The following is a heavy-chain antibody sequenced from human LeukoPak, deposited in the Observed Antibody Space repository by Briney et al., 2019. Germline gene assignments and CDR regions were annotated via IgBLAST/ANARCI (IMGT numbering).Heavy chain of an antibody. CDR2: ISSSSSYI. Sequence: GGSLRLSCAASGFTFSSYSMNWVRQAPGKGLEWVSSISSSSSYIYYADSVKGRFTISRDNAKNSLYLQVNSLRAEDTAVYYCAILPGYCGYDLPRSRNDYWGQGTLVTVSS. CDR3: AILPGYCGYDLPRSRNDY. D-gene: IGHD5-12*01. CDR1: GFTFSSYS. V-gene: IGHV3-21*01. J-gene: IGHJ4*02.